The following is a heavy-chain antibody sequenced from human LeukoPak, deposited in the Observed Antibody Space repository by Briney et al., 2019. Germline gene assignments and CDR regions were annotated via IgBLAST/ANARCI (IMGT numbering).Heavy chain of an antibody. J-gene: IGHJ4*02. D-gene: IGHD3-10*01. CDR1: GFTFSTFA. Sequence: SGGSLRLSCEASGFTFSTFAMIWVRQPPGKGLEWVSSIFPSGGEIHYADSVRGRFTISRDNAKNSLDLQMNSLRVEDTAVYYCVRDRHYIGNREVRFPYWGQGALVTVSS. V-gene: IGHV3-21*06. CDR2: IFPSGGEI. CDR3: VRDRHYIGNREVRFPY.